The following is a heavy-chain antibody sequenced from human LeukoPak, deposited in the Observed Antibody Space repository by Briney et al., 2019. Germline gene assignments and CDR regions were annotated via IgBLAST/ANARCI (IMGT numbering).Heavy chain of an antibody. CDR3: ARAPHLDYMDV. Sequence: GGSLRLPCAASGFVFNNYWMTWVRQVPGKGLEWVATIKQDANEKYFVDSVRGRFTISRDNAQNSLNLQMDSLRAEDTAVYYCARAPHLDYMDVWGKGTTVTVSS. V-gene: IGHV3-7*01. J-gene: IGHJ6*03. CDR2: IKQDANEK. CDR1: GFVFNNYW.